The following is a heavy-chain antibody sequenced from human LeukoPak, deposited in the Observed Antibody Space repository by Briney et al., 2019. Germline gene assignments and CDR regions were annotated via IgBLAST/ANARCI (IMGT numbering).Heavy chain of an antibody. CDR1: GGSIASNY. CDR2: IYYTGGT. Sequence: SETLSLTCTVSGGSIASNYWTWIRQPPGKGLEYIGYIYYTGGTNYNPSLKSRVTISVDTSKNQFSLKLSSVTAADTAVYYCARPVGSYGRWNAFDIWGQGTMVTVSS. V-gene: IGHV4-59*12. D-gene: IGHD2-15*01. J-gene: IGHJ3*02. CDR3: ARPVGSYGRWNAFDI.